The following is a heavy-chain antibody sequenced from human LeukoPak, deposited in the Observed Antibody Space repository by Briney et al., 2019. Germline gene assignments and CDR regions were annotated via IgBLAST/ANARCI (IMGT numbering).Heavy chain of an antibody. CDR2: ISYDGSNK. J-gene: IGHJ6*02. CDR1: GFTFSSHG. D-gene: IGHD2-8*01. V-gene: IGHV3-30*18. CDR3: AKDGLGYCTNGVCSAPYYYYYYGMDV. Sequence: SGGSLRLSCAASGFTFSSHGMHWVRQAPGKGLEWVAVISYDGSNKYYADSVKGRFTISRDNSKNTLYLQMNSLRAEDTAVYYCAKDGLGYCTNGVCSAPYYYYYYGMDVWGQGTTVTVPS.